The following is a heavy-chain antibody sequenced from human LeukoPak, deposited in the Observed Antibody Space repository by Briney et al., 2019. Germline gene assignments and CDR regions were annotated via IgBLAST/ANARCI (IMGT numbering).Heavy chain of an antibody. CDR2: ISVSGGST. Sequence: GGSLRLSRAASGFTFSSYAMSWVRQAPGKGLEWVSDISVSGGSTYYADSVKGRFTISRDNSKNTLYLQMNSLRAEDTAVYYCAKADYGSGYSNAFDMWGQGTMVTVSS. V-gene: IGHV3-23*01. CDR3: AKADYGSGYSNAFDM. J-gene: IGHJ3*02. CDR1: GFTFSSYA. D-gene: IGHD3-22*01.